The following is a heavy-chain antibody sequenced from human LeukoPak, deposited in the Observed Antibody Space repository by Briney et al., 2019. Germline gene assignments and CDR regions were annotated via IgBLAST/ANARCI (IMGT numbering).Heavy chain of an antibody. J-gene: IGHJ4*02. Sequence: SVEVSCKASGGTFSSYAISWVRQAPGQGLEWMGRIIPILGIANYAQKFQGRVTITADKSTSTAYMELSSLRSEDTAVYYCARASIYSSSFDYWGQGTLVTVSS. CDR3: ARASIYSSSFDY. CDR2: IIPILGIA. D-gene: IGHD6-6*01. CDR1: GGTFSSYA. V-gene: IGHV1-69*04.